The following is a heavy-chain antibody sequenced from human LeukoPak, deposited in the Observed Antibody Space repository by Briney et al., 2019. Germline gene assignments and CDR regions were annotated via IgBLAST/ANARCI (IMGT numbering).Heavy chain of an antibody. CDR1: GGTFSSYA. CDR3: ASPPYDFWSGPFDY. J-gene: IGHJ4*02. V-gene: IGHV1-69*06. Sequence: SVKVSCKASGGTFSSYAISWVRQAPGQGLEWMGGIIPIFGTANYAQEFQGRVTITADKSTSTAYMELSSLRSEDTAVYYCASPPYDFWSGPFDYWGQGTLVTVSS. CDR2: IIPIFGTA. D-gene: IGHD3-3*01.